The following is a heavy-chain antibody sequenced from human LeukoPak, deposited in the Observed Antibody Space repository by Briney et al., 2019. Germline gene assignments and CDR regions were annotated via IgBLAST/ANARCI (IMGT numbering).Heavy chain of an antibody. V-gene: IGHV1-8*01. Sequence: ASVKVSCKTSGYPFTTYEINWVRQAAGQGLEWMGWVHPNSGNTAYAQKFQGRVTMTRDTSITTDYMELSGLRSDDTAVYFCARGPRNDPWGQGTLVTVSS. CDR2: VHPNSGNT. CDR3: ARGPRNDP. D-gene: IGHD1-14*01. J-gene: IGHJ5*02. CDR1: GYPFTTYE.